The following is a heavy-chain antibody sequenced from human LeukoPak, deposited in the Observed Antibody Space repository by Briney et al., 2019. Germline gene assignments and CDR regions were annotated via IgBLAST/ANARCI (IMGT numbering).Heavy chain of an antibody. D-gene: IGHD2-8*01. CDR3: AKIPSFLGDAIEY. Sequence: GGSLRLSCAASGFTLSSYAMSWVRQAPGKGLEWVSAISGSGGSTYYADSVKGRFTISRDNSKNTLYLQMNSLRAEDTAVYYCAKIPSFLGDAIEYWGQGTLVTVSS. J-gene: IGHJ4*02. CDR1: GFTLSSYA. CDR2: ISGSGGST. V-gene: IGHV3-23*01.